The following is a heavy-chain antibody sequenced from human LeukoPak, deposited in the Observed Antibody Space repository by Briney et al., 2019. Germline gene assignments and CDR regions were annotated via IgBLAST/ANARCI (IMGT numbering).Heavy chain of an antibody. J-gene: IGHJ4*02. D-gene: IGHD5-24*01. CDR2: INPNSGGT. V-gene: IGHV1-2*02. CDR3: ARVEMATISQLDY. Sequence: VASVKVSCKASGYTFTGYYMHWVRQAPGQGLEGMGWINPNSGGTNYAQKFQGRVTMTSDTSISTAYMELSRLRSDDTAVYYCARVEMATISQLDYWGQGTLVTVSS. CDR1: GYTFTGYY.